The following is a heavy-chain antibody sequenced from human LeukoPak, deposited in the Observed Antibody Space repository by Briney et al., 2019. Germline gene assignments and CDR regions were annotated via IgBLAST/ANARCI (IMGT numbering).Heavy chain of an antibody. Sequence: GGSLRLSCAASGFTFNTYTLNWVRQAPGKGLEWVASISSGSVYIYYGDSLKGRFTISRDNVKNSLYLQMNSLRAEDTAVYYCARGTVMEMDVWGKGTTVTVSS. CDR3: ARGTVMEMDV. CDR2: ISSGSVYI. D-gene: IGHD2-8*01. V-gene: IGHV3-21*01. J-gene: IGHJ6*04. CDR1: GFTFNTYT.